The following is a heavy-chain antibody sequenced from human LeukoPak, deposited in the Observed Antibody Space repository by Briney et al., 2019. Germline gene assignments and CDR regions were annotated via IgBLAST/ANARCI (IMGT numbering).Heavy chain of an antibody. D-gene: IGHD1-1*01. CDR3: ARARVTGTTWVDY. CDR2: IYSGGGT. Sequence: GGSLRLSCAASGLTFRSNYMSWVRQAPGKGLGWVSVIYSGGGTYYSDSVKGRFTSSRDNSKNTLYLQMNSLRAEDTAVYYCARARVTGTTWVDYWGQGTLVTVSS. J-gene: IGHJ4*02. V-gene: IGHV3-53*01. CDR1: GLTFRSNY.